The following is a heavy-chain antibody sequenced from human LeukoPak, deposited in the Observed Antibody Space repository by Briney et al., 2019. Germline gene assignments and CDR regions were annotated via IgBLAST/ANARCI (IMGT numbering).Heavy chain of an antibody. Sequence: EWTGWISGYNGNTNYAQKVQGRVTMTTDTSTSTAYMELRSLRSDDTAVYYCARDPLSVGMDVWGKGTTVTVSS. V-gene: IGHV1-18*01. CDR3: ARDPLSVGMDV. CDR2: ISGYNGNT. J-gene: IGHJ6*04.